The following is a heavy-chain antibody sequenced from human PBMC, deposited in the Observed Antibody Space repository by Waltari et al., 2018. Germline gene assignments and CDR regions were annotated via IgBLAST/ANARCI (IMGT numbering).Heavy chain of an antibody. D-gene: IGHD1-26*01. CDR2: IYTTGGT. V-gene: IGHV4-4*07. Sequence: QVQLQESGPGLVKPSETLSLTCTISGGSISSHFWSWIRQPAGKGLEWIGRIYTTGGTNFTPSLKSRVTMSIDTSKNQFSLNLSSVTAADTAVYYCARGQSTRGSYGWFDPWGQGTLVTVSS. CDR3: ARGQSTRGSYGWFDP. CDR1: GGSISSHF. J-gene: IGHJ5*02.